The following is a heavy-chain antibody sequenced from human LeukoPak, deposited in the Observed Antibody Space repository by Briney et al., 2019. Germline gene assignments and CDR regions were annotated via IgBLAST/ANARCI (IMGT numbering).Heavy chain of an antibody. CDR3: VNQISGWVY. J-gene: IGHJ4*02. D-gene: IGHD6-19*01. CDR2: SSANGGST. CDR1: GFTFSTRP. V-gene: IGHV3-64D*06. Sequence: GGSLRLSCSGSGFTFSTRPMHWVRQAPGKRLEYVSGSSANGGSTYYADSAKGRFIISRDNSKNTVYLQMSSLRPEDTAMYYCVNQISGWVYWGQGTLVTVSS.